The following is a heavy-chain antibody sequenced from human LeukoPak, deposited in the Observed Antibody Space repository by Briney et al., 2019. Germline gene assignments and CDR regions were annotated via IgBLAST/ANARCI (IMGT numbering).Heavy chain of an antibody. Sequence: SETLSLTCTVSGYSISSIYYWGWIRQPPGQGLEWIGTIDHIGNTFYNPSLTSRVSISVDTSKNHFSLNLTSVTATDTALYYFARAFWRLGAHDAFDIWGQGTMVTVSS. CDR3: ARAFWRLGAHDAFDI. V-gene: IGHV4-38-2*02. CDR2: IDHIGNT. J-gene: IGHJ3*02. CDR1: GYSISSIYY. D-gene: IGHD3-3*01.